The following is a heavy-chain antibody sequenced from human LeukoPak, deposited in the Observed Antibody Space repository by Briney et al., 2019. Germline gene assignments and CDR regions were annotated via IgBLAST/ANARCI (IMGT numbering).Heavy chain of an antibody. J-gene: IGHJ6*03. Sequence: SAKDSCKDSRGTFCSYAISSVRARPGRGGEWMGGIFAIFGIANYAQKFQCRVTISADNSTSTAYMELSSLRSEDTAVYYCARHYYDRSCYLHNYYYYYMDVWGKGTTVTVSS. CDR3: ARHYYDRSCYLHNYYYYYMDV. D-gene: IGHD3-22*01. CDR2: IFAIFGIA. CDR1: RGTFCSYA. V-gene: IGHV1-69*10.